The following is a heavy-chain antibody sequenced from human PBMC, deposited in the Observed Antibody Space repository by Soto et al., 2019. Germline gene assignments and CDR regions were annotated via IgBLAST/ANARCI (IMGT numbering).Heavy chain of an antibody. J-gene: IGHJ6*02. CDR3: ASKRFLGGRRAYYYYYGMDV. Sequence: ASVKVSCKASGYTFTSYGISWVRQAPGQGLEWMGWISAYNGNTNYAQKLQGRVTMTTDTSTSTAYMELRSLRSDDTAVYYCASKRFLGGRRAYYYYYGMDVWGQGTTVTVSS. CDR2: ISAYNGNT. V-gene: IGHV1-18*04. CDR1: GYTFTSYG. D-gene: IGHD3-3*01.